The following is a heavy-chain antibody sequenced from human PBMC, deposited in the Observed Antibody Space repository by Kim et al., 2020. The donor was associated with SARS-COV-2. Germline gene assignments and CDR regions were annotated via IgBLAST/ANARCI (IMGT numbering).Heavy chain of an antibody. CDR1: GFTFSSYA. J-gene: IGHJ6*02. Sequence: GGSLRLSCAASGFTFSSYAMHWVRQAPGKGLEWVAVISYDGSNKYYADSVKGRFTISRDNSKNTLYLQMNSLRAEDTAVYYCARDPGIAVAGPVHYYYGMDVWGQGTTVTVSS. V-gene: IGHV3-30*04. CDR3: ARDPGIAVAGPVHYYYGMDV. CDR2: ISYDGSNK. D-gene: IGHD6-19*01.